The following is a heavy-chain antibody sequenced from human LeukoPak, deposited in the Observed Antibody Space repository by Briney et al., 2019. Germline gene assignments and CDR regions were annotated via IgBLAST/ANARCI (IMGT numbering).Heavy chain of an antibody. J-gene: IGHJ4*02. CDR2: MNPNSGNT. D-gene: IGHD1-14*01. V-gene: IGHV1-8*03. CDR1: GYTFTSYD. CDR3: AEGATAEGYFDY. Sequence: ASVKVSCKASGYTFTSYDINWVRQATGQGLEWMGWMNPNSGNTGYAQKFQGRVTITRNTSISTAYMELSSLRSEDTAVYYCAEGATAEGYFDYWGQGTLVTVSS.